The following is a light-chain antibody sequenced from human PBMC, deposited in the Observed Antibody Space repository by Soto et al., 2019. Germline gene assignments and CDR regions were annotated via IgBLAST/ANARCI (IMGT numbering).Light chain of an antibody. CDR2: KAS. Sequence: DIKMTLSPSTLSGSVGDRVTITCRASQTISSWLAWYQQKPGKAPKLLIYKASTLKSGVPSRFSGSGSGTEFTLTISSLQPDDFTTYYCQLYNSYSEAFGQGSMVDIK. CDR1: QTISSW. J-gene: IGKJ1*01. CDR3: QLYNSYSEA. V-gene: IGKV1-5*03.